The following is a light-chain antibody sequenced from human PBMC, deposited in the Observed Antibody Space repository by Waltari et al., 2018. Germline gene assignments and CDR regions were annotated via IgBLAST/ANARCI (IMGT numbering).Light chain of an antibody. CDR1: QGISSY. J-gene: IGKJ1*01. CDR3: QQLNSYPRT. V-gene: IGKV1-9*01. CDR2: AAS. Sequence: DIQLTQSPSFLSASVGDRVTITCRASQGISSYLAWYQQKPGKAPKLLIYAASTLQSGVPSRFSGSGSGTEFTLTISSLQPKDFATYYCQQLNSYPRTFGQGTKVEIK.